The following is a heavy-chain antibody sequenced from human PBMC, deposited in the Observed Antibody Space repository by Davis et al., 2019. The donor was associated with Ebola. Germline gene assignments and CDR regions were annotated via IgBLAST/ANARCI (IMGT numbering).Heavy chain of an antibody. Sequence: GESLKISCKDSGNTFSSHWIAWVRQMPGKGLEWMGIIYTGDSDTKYSPSFRGHVTISADKSISTAYLHWTSLEASDTATYFCARHAVSGIGTYFDYWGQGTLVTVSS. CDR1: GNTFSSHW. CDR3: ARHAVSGIGTYFDY. J-gene: IGHJ4*02. D-gene: IGHD5/OR15-5a*01. CDR2: IYTGDSDT. V-gene: IGHV5-51*01.